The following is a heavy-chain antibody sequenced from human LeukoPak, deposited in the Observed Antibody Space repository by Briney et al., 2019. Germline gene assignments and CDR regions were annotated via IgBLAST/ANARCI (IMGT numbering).Heavy chain of an antibody. J-gene: IGHJ3*02. CDR3: ARIRDGYNPQAFDI. D-gene: IGHD5-24*01. Sequence: GASVKVSCKASGGTFSSYAISWVRQAPGQGLEWMGGIIPIFGTANYAQKFQGRVTITTDESTSTAYMELSSLRSEDTAVYYCARIRDGYNPQAFDIWGQGTMVTVSS. V-gene: IGHV1-69*05. CDR2: IIPIFGTA. CDR1: GGTFSSYA.